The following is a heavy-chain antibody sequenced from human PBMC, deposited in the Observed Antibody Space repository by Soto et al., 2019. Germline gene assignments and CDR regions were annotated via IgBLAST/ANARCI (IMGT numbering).Heavy chain of an antibody. CDR3: ARYPLRGGDWNDY. CDR1: GGSISSYY. D-gene: IGHD2-21*02. J-gene: IGHJ4*02. V-gene: IGHV4-59*08. Sequence: SETLSLTCTVSGGSISSYYWSWIRQPPGKGLEWIGYIYYSGSTNYNPSLKSRVTISVDTSKNQFSLKLSSVTAADTAVYYCARYPLRGGDWNDYWGQGTLVTVSS. CDR2: IYYSGST.